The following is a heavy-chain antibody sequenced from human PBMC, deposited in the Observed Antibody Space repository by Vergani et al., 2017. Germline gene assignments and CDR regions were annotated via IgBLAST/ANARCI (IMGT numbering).Heavy chain of an antibody. CDR1: GFTFSSYW. CDR3: ARADLAYCGGDCLGGAFDI. CDR2: INSDGSST. D-gene: IGHD2-21*02. Sequence: VQLVESGGGLVQPGGSLRLSCAASGFTFSSYWMHWVRQAPGKGLVWVSRINSDGSSTSHADSVTGRFTISRDNAKNTLYLQMNSLRAEDTAVYYCARADLAYCGGDCLGGAFDIWGQGTMVTVSS. J-gene: IGHJ3*02. V-gene: IGHV3-74*02.